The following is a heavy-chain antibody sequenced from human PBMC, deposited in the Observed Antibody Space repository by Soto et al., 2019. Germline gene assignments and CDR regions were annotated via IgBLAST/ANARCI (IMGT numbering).Heavy chain of an antibody. J-gene: IGHJ4*02. CDR1: GFTFSSYA. CDR3: VKGEYYYDRSGYYPFDY. D-gene: IGHD3-22*01. Sequence: GGSLRLSCSASGFTFSSYAMHWVRQAPGKGLEYVSSISTNGGSTHYADSVKGRFTISRDNSKNTQYLQMSSLRADDTAVYYCVKGEYYYDRSGYYPFDYWGQGTLVTVPS. CDR2: ISTNGGST. V-gene: IGHV3-64D*06.